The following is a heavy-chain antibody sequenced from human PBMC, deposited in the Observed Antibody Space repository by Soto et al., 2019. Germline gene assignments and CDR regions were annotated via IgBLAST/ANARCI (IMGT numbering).Heavy chain of an antibody. CDR1: GGSISSYY. J-gene: IGHJ4*02. V-gene: IGHV4-59*01. CDR2: IYYSGST. CDR3: ARVNSGYYSLDY. D-gene: IGHD3-3*01. Sequence: PSETLSLTCTVSGGSISSYYWSWIRQPPGKGLEWIGYIYYSGSTNYNPSLNSRVTISVDTSKNQFSLKLSSVTAADTAVYYCARVNSGYYSLDYWGQGTLVTVSS.